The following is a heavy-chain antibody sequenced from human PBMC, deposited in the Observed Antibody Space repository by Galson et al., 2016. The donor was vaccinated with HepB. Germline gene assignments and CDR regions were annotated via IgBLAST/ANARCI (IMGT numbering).Heavy chain of an antibody. V-gene: IGHV3-30*17. CDR3: ARGGGGDWGIDY. CDR1: GFAFSSLA. CDR2: ISFDGSKK. Sequence: SLRLSCAASGFAFSSLAMHWVRQAPGKGPEWVAVISFDGSKKYYADSVKGRFTISRDRSKNTLYLQMNSLRPEDTAVYYCARGGGGDWGIDYWGQGTLVTVSS. D-gene: IGHD2-21*02. J-gene: IGHJ4*02.